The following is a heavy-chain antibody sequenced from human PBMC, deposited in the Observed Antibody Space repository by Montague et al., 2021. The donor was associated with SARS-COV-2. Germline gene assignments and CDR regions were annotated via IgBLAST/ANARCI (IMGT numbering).Heavy chain of an antibody. CDR2: IYTTGST. V-gene: IGHV4-61*02. Sequence: TLSLTCTVPGDSITSDVSYWSWLRQPAGKGLEWIGRIYTTGSTNYNPSLKSRLTISLDTSKNQFSLKLGSVTAADTAVYYCARDDFRWDFDCWGQGTLVTVSS. J-gene: IGHJ4*02. CDR3: ARDDFRWDFDC. D-gene: IGHD2/OR15-2a*01. CDR1: GDSITSDVSY.